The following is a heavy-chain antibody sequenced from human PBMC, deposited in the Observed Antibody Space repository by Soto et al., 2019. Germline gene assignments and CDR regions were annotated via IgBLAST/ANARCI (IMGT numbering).Heavy chain of an antibody. V-gene: IGHV4-4*02. J-gene: IGHJ4*02. Sequence: QVQLQESGPGVVKPSGTLSLTCAVSGVSISSFNWWTWVRQSPGKGLEWIGEIYHFGSTNYNPSLQSRVTISVDKSKNQFSLKLNSLTAADTAVYYCATRRRVGYDTTGYYLTKWGQGTLVAGSS. CDR3: ATRRRVGYDTTGYYLTK. CDR2: IYHFGST. D-gene: IGHD3-22*01. CDR1: GVSISSFNW.